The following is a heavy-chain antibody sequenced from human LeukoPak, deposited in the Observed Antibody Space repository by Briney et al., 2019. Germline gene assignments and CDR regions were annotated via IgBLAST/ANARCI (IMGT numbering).Heavy chain of an antibody. CDR1: GGTFSSYA. J-gene: IGHJ4*02. V-gene: IGHV1-69*04. CDR3: ASSPLSGMVRGVKGFDY. Sequence: ASVKVSCKASGGTFSSYAISWVRQAPGQGLEWMGRIIPILGIANYAQKSQGRVTITADKSTSTAYMELSSLRSEDTAVYYCASSPLSGMVRGVKGFDYWGQGTLVTVSS. D-gene: IGHD3-10*01. CDR2: IIPILGIA.